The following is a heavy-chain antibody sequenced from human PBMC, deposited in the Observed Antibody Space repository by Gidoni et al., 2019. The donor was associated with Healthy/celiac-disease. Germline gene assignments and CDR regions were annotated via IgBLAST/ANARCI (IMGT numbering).Heavy chain of an antibody. V-gene: IGHV4-38-2*02. CDR3: AREVVGSSPTDAFDI. CDR1: GYSISSGYY. Sequence: QVQLQESGQGLVKPSETLSLTCTVSGYSISSGYYWGWIRQTPGKGLAWIGSIYHRGSTYYNPSLKSRVTIAVETSKNQFALKLSSVTAADTAVYYCAREVVGSSPTDAFDIWGQGTMVTVSS. J-gene: IGHJ3*02. D-gene: IGHD6-6*01. CDR2: IYHRGST.